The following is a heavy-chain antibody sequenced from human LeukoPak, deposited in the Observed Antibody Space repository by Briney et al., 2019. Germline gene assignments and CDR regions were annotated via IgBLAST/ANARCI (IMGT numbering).Heavy chain of an antibody. D-gene: IGHD4-17*01. CDR3: ARDTSVLDYGDYAGTGNYYYGMDV. Sequence: GGSLRLSCAASGFTFSSYGMHWVRQAPGTGLEWVALISYDGINKYYAASVKGRFTISRDNSKNTLYLQMNSLRAEDTAVYYCARDTSVLDYGDYAGTGNYYYGMDVWGQGTTVTVSS. J-gene: IGHJ6*02. V-gene: IGHV3-30*03. CDR2: ISYDGINK. CDR1: GFTFSSYG.